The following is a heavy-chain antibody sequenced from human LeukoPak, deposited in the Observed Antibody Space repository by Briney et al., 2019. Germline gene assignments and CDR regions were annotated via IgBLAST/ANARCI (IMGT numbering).Heavy chain of an antibody. CDR1: GGSFSGYY. Sequence: SETLPLTCAVYGGSFSGYYWSWIRQPPGKGLEWIGEINHSGSTNYNPSLKSRVTISVDTSKNQLSLKLSSVTAADTAVYYCARDSSTYGFDYWGQGTLVTVSS. V-gene: IGHV4-34*01. CDR2: INHSGST. CDR3: ARDSSTYGFDY. D-gene: IGHD6-13*01. J-gene: IGHJ4*02.